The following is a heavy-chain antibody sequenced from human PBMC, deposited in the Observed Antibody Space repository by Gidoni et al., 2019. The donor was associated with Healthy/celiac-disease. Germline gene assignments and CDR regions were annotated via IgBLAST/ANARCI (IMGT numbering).Heavy chain of an antibody. CDR1: AFTFSSYA. V-gene: IGHV3-23*01. CDR2: ISGSGGST. CDR3: AKDSGYSSGWYFSRFFLFDY. J-gene: IGHJ4*02. D-gene: IGHD6-19*01. Sequence: EVQLLESGGGLVQPGGSLRLSCAASAFTFSSYAMSWVRQAPGKGLEWVAAISGSGGSTYYADSVKGRFTISRDNSKNTLYLQMNSLRAEDTAVYYCAKDSGYSSGWYFSRFFLFDYWGQGTLVTVSA.